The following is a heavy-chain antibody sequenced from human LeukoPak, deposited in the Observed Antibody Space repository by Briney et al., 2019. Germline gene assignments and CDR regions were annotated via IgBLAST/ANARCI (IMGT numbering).Heavy chain of an antibody. J-gene: IGHJ4*02. Sequence: GGSLRLSCAASGFTFSNFGMHWVRHTPGKGLECVAVISYDGSNTYYADSVKGRFTISRDNSKSTLSLQLSSVGLEDTAVYYCAKERCSGSACYIFDSWGQGTLVIVSA. CDR3: AKERCSGSACYIFDS. CDR2: ISYDGSNT. CDR1: GFTFSNFG. D-gene: IGHD2-15*01. V-gene: IGHV3-30*18.